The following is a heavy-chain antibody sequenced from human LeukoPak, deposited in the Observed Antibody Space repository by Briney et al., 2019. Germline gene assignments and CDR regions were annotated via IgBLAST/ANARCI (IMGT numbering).Heavy chain of an antibody. J-gene: IGHJ4*02. Sequence: SETLSLTCTVSGGSISSSSHHCAWIRQPPGKGLEWIGSIYYSGSTYYNPSLKSRVTISVDTSKNRFSLTLRSVTAADTAVYNCARLAFTCSGGSCFQYYFDYWGQGTLVTVSS. CDR2: IYYSGST. V-gene: IGHV4-39*01. CDR1: GGSISSSSHH. D-gene: IGHD2-15*01. CDR3: ARLAFTCSGGSCFQYYFDY.